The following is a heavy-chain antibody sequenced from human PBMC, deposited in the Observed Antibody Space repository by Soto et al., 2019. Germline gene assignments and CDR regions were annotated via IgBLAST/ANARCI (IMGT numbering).Heavy chain of an antibody. V-gene: IGHV3-21*01. D-gene: IGHD1-26*01. Sequence: EVQLVESGGGLVKPGGSLRLSCAASGFTFSSYSMNWVRQAPGKGLEWVSSISSSSSYIYYADSVKGRFTISRDNAKNSLYLQMNSLRAEDTAVYYCARVRRSGGSPYYFEYWGQGTLVTVSS. CDR1: GFTFSSYS. CDR2: ISSSSSYI. J-gene: IGHJ4*02. CDR3: ARVRRSGGSPYYFEY.